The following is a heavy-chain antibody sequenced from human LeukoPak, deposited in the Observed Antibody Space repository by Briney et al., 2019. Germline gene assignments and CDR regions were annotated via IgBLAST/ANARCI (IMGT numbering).Heavy chain of an antibody. J-gene: IGHJ6*02. V-gene: IGHV3-73*01. Sequence: PGGSLKLSCAASGFNFSGSAVHWVRQAPGKGLEWVGRIRSKANSYGTAYSESVKGRFSISRDDSKNTSYLQMNSLKSEDTAVYFCTQWADVAPMDVWGQGTTVIVSS. CDR1: GFNFSGSA. CDR2: IRSKANSYGT. D-gene: IGHD2-8*01. CDR3: TQWADVAPMDV.